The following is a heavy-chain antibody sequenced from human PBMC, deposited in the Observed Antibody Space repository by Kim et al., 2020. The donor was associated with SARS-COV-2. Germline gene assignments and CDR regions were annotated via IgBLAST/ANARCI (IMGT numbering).Heavy chain of an antibody. CDR2: IYYSGST. CDR1: GGSISSSSYY. D-gene: IGHD1-26*01. Sequence: SETLSLTCTVSGGSISSSSYYWGWIRQPPGKGLEWIGSIYYSGSTYYNPSLKSRVTISVDTSKNQFSPKLSSVTAADTAVYYCARDSTAVGARDYYYYYGMDVWGQGTTLTVSS. CDR3: ARDSTAVGARDYYYYYGMDV. J-gene: IGHJ6*01. V-gene: IGHV4-39*07.